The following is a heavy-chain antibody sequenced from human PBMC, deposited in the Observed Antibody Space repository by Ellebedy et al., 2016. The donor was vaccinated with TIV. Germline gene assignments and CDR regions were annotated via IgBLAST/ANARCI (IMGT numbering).Heavy chain of an antibody. J-gene: IGHJ6*02. Sequence: ASVKVSXXASGHTFTSYGIHWVRQAPGQRPEWMGWINTGNGNTKYSQKFQGRVTITRDTSASTAYMELSSLVSEDTAVYYCATREWQDPMDVWGQGTTVTVSS. CDR3: ATREWQDPMDV. D-gene: IGHD3-3*01. CDR2: INTGNGNT. CDR1: GHTFTSYG. V-gene: IGHV1-3*04.